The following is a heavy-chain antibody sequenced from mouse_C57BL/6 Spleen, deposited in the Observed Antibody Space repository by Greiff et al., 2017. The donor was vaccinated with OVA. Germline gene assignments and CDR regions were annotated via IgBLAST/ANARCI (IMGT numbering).Heavy chain of an antibody. CDR3: ARPRDPAWFAY. CDR2: ISSGSSTI. Sequence: EVQRVESGGGLVKPGGSRKPPCAAPGFIFSDYGMHGFGQVPEKGLEWVAYISSGSSTIYYADTVKGRFTISRDNAKNTLFLQMTSLRSEDTAMYYCARPRDPAWFAYWGQGTLVTVSA. J-gene: IGHJ3*01. CDR1: GFIFSDYG. V-gene: IGHV5-17*01.